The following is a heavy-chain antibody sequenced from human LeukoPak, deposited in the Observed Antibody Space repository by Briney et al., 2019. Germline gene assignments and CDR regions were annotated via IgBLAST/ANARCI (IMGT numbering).Heavy chain of an antibody. CDR2: IYYSGST. D-gene: IGHD3-22*01. J-gene: IGHJ3*02. V-gene: IGHV4-59*01. Sequence: SETLSLTWTVCGGSISSYYWSWIRQPPGKGLEWIGCIYYSGSTNYNPSLKSRVTISVDTSKNQFSLKLSSVTAADTAVYYCARYYDYYDSSGYYFDIWGQGTMVTVSS. CDR3: ARYYDYYDSSGYYFDI. CDR1: GGSISSYY.